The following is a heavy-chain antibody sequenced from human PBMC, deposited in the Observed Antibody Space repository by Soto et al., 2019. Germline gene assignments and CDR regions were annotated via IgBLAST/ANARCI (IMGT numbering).Heavy chain of an antibody. CDR3: TTGVTPFYPQGPATNDAFDI. Sequence: PGGSLRLSCAASGFTFSNAWMSWVRQAPGKGLEWVGRIKSKTEGGTTDYAAPVKGRFTISRDDSKNTLYLQMNSLKTEDTAVYYCTTGVTPFYPQGPATNDAFDIWGQGTMVTVSS. V-gene: IGHV3-15*01. CDR2: IKSKTEGGTT. J-gene: IGHJ3*02. CDR1: GFTFSNAW. D-gene: IGHD3-10*01.